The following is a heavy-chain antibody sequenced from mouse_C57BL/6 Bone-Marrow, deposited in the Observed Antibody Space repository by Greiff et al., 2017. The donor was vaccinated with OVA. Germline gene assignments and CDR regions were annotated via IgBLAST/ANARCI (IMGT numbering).Heavy chain of an antibody. D-gene: IGHD2-3*01. J-gene: IGHJ3*01. Sequence: QVQLQQSGAELVRPGTSVKVSCKASGYAFTNYLIEWVKQRPGQGLEWIGDIYPGSGSTNYNEKFKSKATLTVDTSSSTAYMQLSSLTSEDSAVYYCARDGLYWGQGTLVTVSA. CDR1: GYAFTNYL. V-gene: IGHV1-54*01. CDR3: ARDGLY. CDR2: IYPGSGST.